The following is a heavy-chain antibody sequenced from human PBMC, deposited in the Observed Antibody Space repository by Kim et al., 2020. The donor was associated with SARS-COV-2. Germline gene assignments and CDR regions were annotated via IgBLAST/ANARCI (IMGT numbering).Heavy chain of an antibody. CDR3: AKDRDEWGEYPETLGFDY. D-gene: IGHD3-16*01. Sequence: GGSLRLSCAASGFTFSSYAMSWVRQAPGKGLEWVSAISGSGGSTYYADSVKGRFTISRDNSKNTLYLQMNSLRAEDTAVYYRAKDRDEWGEYPETLGFDYWGQGTLVTVSS. CDR2: ISGSGGST. V-gene: IGHV3-23*01. CDR1: GFTFSSYA. J-gene: IGHJ4*02.